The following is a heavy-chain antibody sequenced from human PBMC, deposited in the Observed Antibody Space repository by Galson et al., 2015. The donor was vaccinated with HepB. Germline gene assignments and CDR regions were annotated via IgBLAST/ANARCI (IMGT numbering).Heavy chain of an antibody. J-gene: IGHJ4*02. V-gene: IGHV3-23*01. CDR1: GFTFSSYA. CDR2: ISGSGGST. CDR3: AKGARRLRFLEWLLYFDY. D-gene: IGHD3-3*01. Sequence: SLRLSCAASGFTFSSYAMSWVRQAPGKGLEWVSAISGSGGSTYYADSVKGRFTISRDNSKHTLYLQMNSLRAEDTAVYYCAKGARRLRFLEWLLYFDYWGQGTLVTVSS.